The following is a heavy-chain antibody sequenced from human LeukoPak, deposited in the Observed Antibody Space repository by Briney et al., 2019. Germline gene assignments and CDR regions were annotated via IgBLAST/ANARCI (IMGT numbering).Heavy chain of an antibody. Sequence: GGSLRLSCAASGFTFSSYSMKWVRQAPGKGLEWVSSISSSISYIYYVDSVKGRFTLSRDNAKNSLYLQMNSLRAEDTAVYYCAVSYASGSYSPSDYWGQGTLVTVSS. D-gene: IGHD3-10*01. V-gene: IGHV3-21*01. J-gene: IGHJ4*02. CDR1: GFTFSSYS. CDR3: AVSYASGSYSPSDY. CDR2: ISSSISYI.